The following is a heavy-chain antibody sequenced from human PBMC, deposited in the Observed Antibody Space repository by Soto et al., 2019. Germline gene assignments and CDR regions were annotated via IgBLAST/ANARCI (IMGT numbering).Heavy chain of an antibody. Sequence: EVQLVESGGGLVQPGGSLRLSCAASGFTFSSYDMHWVRQATGKGLEWVSAIGTAGDTYYPGSAKGRFTISRENAKNSLYLQMNSLRAGDTAVYYCARGVRDYGSGSLRVYYYGMDVWGQGTTVTVSS. CDR2: IGTAGDT. CDR3: ARGVRDYGSGSLRVYYYGMDV. J-gene: IGHJ6*02. V-gene: IGHV3-13*01. D-gene: IGHD3-10*01. CDR1: GFTFSSYD.